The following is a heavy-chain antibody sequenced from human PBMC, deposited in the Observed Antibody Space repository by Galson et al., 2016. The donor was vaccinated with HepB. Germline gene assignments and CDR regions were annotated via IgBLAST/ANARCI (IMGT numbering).Heavy chain of an antibody. J-gene: IGHJ4*02. V-gene: IGHV3-11*03. CDR2: ISSSSKFT. D-gene: IGHD3-16*01. Sequence: SLRLSCAASGFTFGDYYMAWIRQAPGGGLEWLSHISSSSKFTNYADSVRGRFTISRDNAANSLYLQMNSLPTEDTGIYFCARGKYPEYWGQGTLVTVSS. CDR3: ARGKYPEY. CDR1: GFTFGDYY.